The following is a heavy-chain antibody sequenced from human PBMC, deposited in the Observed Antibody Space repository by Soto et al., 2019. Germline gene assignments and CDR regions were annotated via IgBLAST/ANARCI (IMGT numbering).Heavy chain of an antibody. Sequence: QITLKESGPTLVKPTQTLTLTCIFSGFSFSADGVGVGWIRQPPGKALEWLALIFWDDDAPYSPSLKSRPTITKXTXKXXVVLTMTNMDPVDTATYYCAHAYGGTSWPNDAFDVWGPGTVVTVSS. CDR3: AHAYGGTSWPNDAFDV. CDR1: GFSFSADGVG. J-gene: IGHJ3*01. CDR2: IFWDDDA. V-gene: IGHV2-5*02. D-gene: IGHD2-21*01.